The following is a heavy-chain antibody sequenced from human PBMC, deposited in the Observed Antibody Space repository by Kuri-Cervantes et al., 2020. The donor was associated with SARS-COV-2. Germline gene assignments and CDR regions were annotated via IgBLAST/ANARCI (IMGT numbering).Heavy chain of an antibody. CDR2: ISSSSSYI. J-gene: IGHJ4*02. CDR1: GFTFSSYS. V-gene: IGHV3-21*01. CDR3: ARGGFLEWFLDY. D-gene: IGHD3-3*01. Sequence: GESLKISCAASGFTFSSYSMNWVRQAPGKGLEWVSSISSSSSYIYYADSVKGRFTISRDNAKNSLYLQMNSLGAEDTAVYYCARGGFLEWFLDYWGQGTLVTVSS.